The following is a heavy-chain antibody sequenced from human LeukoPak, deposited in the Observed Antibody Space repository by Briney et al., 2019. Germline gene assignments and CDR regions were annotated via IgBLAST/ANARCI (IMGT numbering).Heavy chain of an antibody. D-gene: IGHD2/OR15-2a*01. V-gene: IGHV3-23*01. CDR3: AKEIVFLFGDP. J-gene: IGHJ5*02. Sequence: GGSLRLSCAASGFTFSSYAMSWVRQAPGKGLEWVATIVSDGYKAYYADSVKGRFAISRGNSQNTVHLQMNSLRAEDTATYYCAKEIVFLFGDPWGKGALVTVSS. CDR1: GFTFSSYA. CDR2: IVSDGYKA.